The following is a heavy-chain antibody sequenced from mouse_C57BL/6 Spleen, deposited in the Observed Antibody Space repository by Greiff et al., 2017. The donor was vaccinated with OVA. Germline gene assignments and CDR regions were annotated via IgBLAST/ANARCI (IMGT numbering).Heavy chain of an antibody. CDR2: IDPSDSYT. CDR3: ARRYYGSSDYYAMDY. J-gene: IGHJ4*01. V-gene: IGHV1-69*01. D-gene: IGHD1-1*01. Sequence: QVQLQQPGAELVMPGASVKLSCKASGYTFTSYWMHWVKQRPGQGLEWIGEIDPSDSYTNYNQKFKGKSTLTVDNTSSTVYMQLSSLTSEDSAVYYSARRYYGSSDYYAMDYWGQGTSVTVSS. CDR1: GYTFTSYW.